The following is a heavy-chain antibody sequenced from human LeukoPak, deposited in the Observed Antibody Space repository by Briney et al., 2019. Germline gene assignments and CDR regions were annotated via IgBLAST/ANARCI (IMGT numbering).Heavy chain of an antibody. CDR1: GGSISSGSYY. D-gene: IGHD6-13*01. V-gene: IGHV4-61*02. J-gene: IGHJ4*02. Sequence: SETLSLTCTVSGGSISSGSYYWSWIRRPAGTGLEWIGRIYTSGSTNYNPSLKSRVTMSVDTSKNQFSLKLSSVTAADTAVYYCARNYYSSSWYYFDYWGQGTLVTVSS. CDR2: IYTSGST. CDR3: ARNYYSSSWYYFDY.